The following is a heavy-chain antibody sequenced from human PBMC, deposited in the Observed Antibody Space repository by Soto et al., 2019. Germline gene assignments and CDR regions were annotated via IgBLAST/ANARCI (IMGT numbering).Heavy chain of an antibody. CDR3: ARVYCSGGSCYSGDFDY. Sequence: ASVKVSCKASGYTFTSYGISWVRQAPGQGLEWMGWISAYNGNTNYAQKLQGRVTMTTDTSTSTAYMELRSLRSDDTAVYYCARVYCSGGSCYSGDFDYWGQGTLVTVSS. V-gene: IGHV1-18*01. CDR1: GYTFTSYG. D-gene: IGHD2-15*01. J-gene: IGHJ4*02. CDR2: ISAYNGNT.